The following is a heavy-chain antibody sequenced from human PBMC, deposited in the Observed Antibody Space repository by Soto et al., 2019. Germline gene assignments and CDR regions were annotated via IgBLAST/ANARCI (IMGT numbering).Heavy chain of an antibody. CDR2: IYYSGST. J-gene: IGHJ4*02. Sequence: SETLSLTCTVFGGSISSYYLSWIRQPPGKGLEWIGYIYYSGSTNYNPSLKSRVTISVDTSKNQFSLKLSSVTAADTAVYYCARDSAYSSGWYYWGQGTLVTVSS. CDR3: ARDSAYSSGWYY. D-gene: IGHD6-19*01. V-gene: IGHV4-59*01. CDR1: GGSISSYY.